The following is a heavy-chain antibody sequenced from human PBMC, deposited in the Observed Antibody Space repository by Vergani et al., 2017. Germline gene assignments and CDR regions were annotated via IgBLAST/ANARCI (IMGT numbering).Heavy chain of an antibody. D-gene: IGHD3-9*01. V-gene: IGHV3-15*01. CDR1: GFTFSNAW. CDR3: GSLFRRYFDWLPPYYYYMDV. Sequence: EVQLVESGGGLVKPGGSLRLSCAASGFTFSNAWMSWVRQAPGKGLEWVGRIKSKTDGGTTDYAAPVKGRFTISRDDSKNTLYLQMNSLKTEDTAVYYCGSLFRRYFDWLPPYYYYMDVWGKGTTVTVSS. J-gene: IGHJ6*03. CDR2: IKSKTDGGTT.